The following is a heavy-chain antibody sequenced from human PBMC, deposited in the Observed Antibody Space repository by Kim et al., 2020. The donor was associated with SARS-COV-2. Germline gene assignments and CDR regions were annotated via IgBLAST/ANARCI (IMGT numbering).Heavy chain of an antibody. V-gene: IGHV1-2*02. CDR1: GYTFTGYY. D-gene: IGHD6-19*01. CDR2: INPNSGGT. Sequence: ASVKVSCKASGYTFTGYYMHWVRQAPGQGLEWMGWINPNSGGTNYAQKFQGRVTMTRDTSISTAYMELSRLRSDDTAVYYCARDQTPFRIIAVAGTPWGQGTLVTVSS. J-gene: IGHJ5*02. CDR3: ARDQTPFRIIAVAGTP.